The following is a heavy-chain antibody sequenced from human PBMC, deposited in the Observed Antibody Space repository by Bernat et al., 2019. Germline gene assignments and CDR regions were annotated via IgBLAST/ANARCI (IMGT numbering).Heavy chain of an antibody. CDR1: GFTVSSNY. V-gene: IGHV3-53*02. CDR3: ARGHKRCDGMDV. J-gene: IGHJ6*02. D-gene: IGHD1-1*01. Sequence: EVQLVETGGGLIQPGGSLRLSCAASGFTVSSNYMSWVRQAPGKGVEWVSVIYSGGSTYYANSVKGRFTISRDNSKNTLYLQMNNLRAEDKAVYYCARGHKRCDGMDVWGQGTTVTVSS. CDR2: IYSGGST.